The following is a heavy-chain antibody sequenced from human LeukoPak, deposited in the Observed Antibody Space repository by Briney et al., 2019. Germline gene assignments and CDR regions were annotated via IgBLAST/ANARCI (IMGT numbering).Heavy chain of an antibody. J-gene: IGHJ4*02. CDR2: IYHSGST. V-gene: IGHV4-30-2*01. CDR1: GGSISSGGYS. D-gene: IGHD3-22*01. Sequence: SETLSLTCAVSGGSISSGGYSWSWIRQPPGKGLEWIGYIYHSGSTYYNPSLKSRVTISVDRSKNQFSLKLSSVTAADTAVYYCARDQDYYDSSGYYPISYFDYWGQGTLVTVSS. CDR3: ARDQDYYDSSGYYPISYFDY.